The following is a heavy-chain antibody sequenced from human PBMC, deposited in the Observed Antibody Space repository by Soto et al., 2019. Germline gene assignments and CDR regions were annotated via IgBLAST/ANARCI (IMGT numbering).Heavy chain of an antibody. CDR3: ARWGDNNNRYYYYYGMDV. J-gene: IGHJ6*02. D-gene: IGHD2-21*01. CDR2: IYYSGST. V-gene: IGHV4-31*03. CDR1: GGSISSGGYY. Sequence: QVQLQESGPGLVKPSQTLSLTCTVSGGSISSGGYYWSWIRQHPGKGLEWIGYIYYSGSTYYNPYLKSRDTISVDTSKNQFSPTLSSVTAADTAVYYCARWGDNNNRYYYYYGMDVWGQGTTVTVSS.